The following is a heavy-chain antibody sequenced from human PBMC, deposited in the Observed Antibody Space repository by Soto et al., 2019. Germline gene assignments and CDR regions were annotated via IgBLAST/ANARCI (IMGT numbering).Heavy chain of an antibody. Sequence: SETLSLTCTVSGGSISSYYWSWIRQPPGKGLEWIGYIYYSESTNYNPSLKSRVIISVDTSKNQFSLRLSSVTAAATAVYYCTRSYYVISGYSLNPWGRGTLVTFS. J-gene: IGHJ5*02. CDR2: IYYSEST. CDR1: GGSISSYY. V-gene: IGHV4-59*01. D-gene: IGHD3-22*01. CDR3: TRSYYVISGYSLNP.